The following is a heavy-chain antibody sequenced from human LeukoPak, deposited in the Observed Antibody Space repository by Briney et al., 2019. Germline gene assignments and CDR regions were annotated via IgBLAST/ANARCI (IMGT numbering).Heavy chain of an antibody. CDR1: GGSISSGGYY. D-gene: IGHD2-2*01. CDR3: ARVPYCSSTSCYEPYYGMDV. V-gene: IGHV4-61*08. CDR2: IYYSGST. Sequence: PSETLSLTCTVSGGSISSGGYYWSWIRQPPGKGLEWIGYIYYSGSTNYNPSLKSRVTISVDTSKNQFSLKLSSVTAADTAVYYCARVPYCSSTSCYEPYYGMDVWGQGTTVTVSS. J-gene: IGHJ6*02.